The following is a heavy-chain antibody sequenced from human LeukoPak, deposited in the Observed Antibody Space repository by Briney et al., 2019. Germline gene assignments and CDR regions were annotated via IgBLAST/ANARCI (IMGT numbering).Heavy chain of an antibody. Sequence: GASVKVSRKASGYTFTGYYMHWVRQAPGQGLEWMGRINPNSGGTNYAQKFQGRVTMTRDTSISTAYMELSRLRSDDTAVYYCASFGRTYYYDSSGYPWGPGTLVTVSS. V-gene: IGHV1-2*06. D-gene: IGHD3-22*01. CDR2: INPNSGGT. J-gene: IGHJ4*02. CDR1: GYTFTGYY. CDR3: ASFGRTYYYDSSGYP.